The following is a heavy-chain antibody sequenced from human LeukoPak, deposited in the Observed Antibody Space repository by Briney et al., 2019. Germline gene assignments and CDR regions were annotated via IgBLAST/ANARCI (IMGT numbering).Heavy chain of an antibody. CDR2: ISYDGSNK. V-gene: IGHV3-30*18. D-gene: IGHD1-14*01. Sequence: GGSLRLSCAASGFVIGSYYMGWVRQAPGKGLEWVAVISYDGSNKYYADSVKGRFTISRDNSKNTLYLQMNSLRAEDTAVYYCAKGPGPEENYWGQGTLVTVSS. CDR3: AKGPGPEENY. J-gene: IGHJ4*02. CDR1: GFVIGSYY.